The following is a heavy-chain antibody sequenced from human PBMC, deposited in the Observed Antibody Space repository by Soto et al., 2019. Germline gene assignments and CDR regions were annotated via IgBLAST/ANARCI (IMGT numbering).Heavy chain of an antibody. CDR1: GFTFSSYS. CDR2: ISSSSSYI. J-gene: IGHJ4*02. V-gene: IGHV3-21*01. CDR3: ASLAVDGYYFDY. Sequence: EVQLVESGGGLVKPGGSLRLSCAASGFTFSSYSMNWVRQAPGKGLEWVSSISSSSSYIYYADSVKGRFTISRDNAKNSLYLQMNILRAEDTAVYYCASLAVDGYYFDYWGQGTLVTVSS. D-gene: IGHD6-19*01.